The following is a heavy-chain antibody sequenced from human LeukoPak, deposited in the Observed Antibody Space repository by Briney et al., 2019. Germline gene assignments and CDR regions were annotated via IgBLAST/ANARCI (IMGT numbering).Heavy chain of an antibody. Sequence: SETLSLTCAVYGGSFSGYYWSWIRQPPGKGLEWIGEINHSGSTNYNPSLKSRVTISVDTSKNQFSLKLSSVTAADTAVYYCARVTGKTTYFDYWGQGTLVTVSS. D-gene: IGHD1-14*01. V-gene: IGHV4-34*01. CDR1: GGSFSGYY. CDR3: ARVTGKTTYFDY. J-gene: IGHJ4*02. CDR2: INHSGST.